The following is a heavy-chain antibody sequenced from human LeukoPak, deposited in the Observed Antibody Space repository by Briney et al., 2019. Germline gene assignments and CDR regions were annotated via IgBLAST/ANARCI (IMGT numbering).Heavy chain of an antibody. CDR3: ARGVLGYYYYYMDL. CDR2: MNPKSGDT. D-gene: IGHD2-8*02. Sequence: ASVKVSCKASRSTFKTYDIIWVRQASGQGLEWMGWMNPKSGDTVCAETFQARVTMTRNISMNTAYMELSNLKSEDTAIYYCARGVLGYYYYYMDLWGEGTTVTASS. CDR1: RSTFKTYD. V-gene: IGHV1-8*01. J-gene: IGHJ6*03.